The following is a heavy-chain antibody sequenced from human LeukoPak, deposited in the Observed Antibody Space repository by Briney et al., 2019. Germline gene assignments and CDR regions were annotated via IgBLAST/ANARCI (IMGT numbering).Heavy chain of an antibody. CDR3: ARLRAHAYNYGFGY. CDR2: ITHSGST. CDR1: GGSFSGYY. J-gene: IGHJ4*02. V-gene: IGHV4-34*01. Sequence: SETLSLTCAVYGGSFSGYYWSWIRQPPGKGLEWIGEITHSGSTTYNPSLKSRFTISVDTSKNQFSLKLSSVTAADTAVYFCARLRAHAYNYGFGYWGQGALVTVSS. D-gene: IGHD5-24*01.